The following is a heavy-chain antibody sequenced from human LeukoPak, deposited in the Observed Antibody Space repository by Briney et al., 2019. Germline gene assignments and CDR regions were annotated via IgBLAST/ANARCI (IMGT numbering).Heavy chain of an antibody. D-gene: IGHD3-22*01. CDR3: ARLRITMIVGYFDY. Sequence: PGGSLRLSCAASGFSVSVNYMSWVRQAPGKGLEWVANIKQDGSEKYYVDSVKGRFTISRDNAKNSLYLQMNSLRAEDTAVYYCARLRITMIVGYFDYWGQGTLVTVSS. V-gene: IGHV3-7*01. J-gene: IGHJ4*02. CDR2: IKQDGSEK. CDR1: GFSVSVNY.